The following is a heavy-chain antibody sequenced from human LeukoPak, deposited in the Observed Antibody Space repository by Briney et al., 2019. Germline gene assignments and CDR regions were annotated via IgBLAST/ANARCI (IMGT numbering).Heavy chain of an antibody. J-gene: IGHJ4*02. CDR2: ISGSGGST. V-gene: IGHV3-23*01. CDR3: AKDHGTYYYDSSGYRFDY. CDR1: GFTFSSYA. Sequence: GGSLRLSCAASGFTFSSYAMSWVRQAPGEGLEWVSAISGSGGSTYYADSVKGRFTISRDNSKNTLYLQMNSLRAEDTAVYYCAKDHGTYYYDSSGYRFDYWGQGTLVTVSS. D-gene: IGHD3-22*01.